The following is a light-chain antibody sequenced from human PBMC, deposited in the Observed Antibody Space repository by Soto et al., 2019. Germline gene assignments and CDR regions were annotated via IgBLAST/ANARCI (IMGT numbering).Light chain of an antibody. CDR2: DVS. J-gene: IGLJ1*01. CDR3: SSYTSSSTYV. Sequence: SGLTQPASVPGSPGQSITISCTGTSSDVGGYNYVSWYQQHPGKAPKLMIYDVSNRPSGVSNRFSGSKSGNTASLTISGLQAEDEADYYCSSYTSSSTYVFGTGTKVTVL. CDR1: SSDVGGYNY. V-gene: IGLV2-14*01.